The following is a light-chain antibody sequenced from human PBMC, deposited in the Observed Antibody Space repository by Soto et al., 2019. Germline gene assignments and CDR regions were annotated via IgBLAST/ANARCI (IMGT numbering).Light chain of an antibody. CDR2: GAS. CDR1: QSVSSN. Sequence: EIVRTQSPATLSVSPGERATLSCRSSQSVSSNLAWYQQKPGQAPRLLIYGASTRATGIPARLSGSGSGTEFTLTISSLQSEDFAVYYCQQYNNWPPWTFGQGTQVEIK. J-gene: IGKJ1*01. CDR3: QQYNNWPPWT. V-gene: IGKV3-15*01.